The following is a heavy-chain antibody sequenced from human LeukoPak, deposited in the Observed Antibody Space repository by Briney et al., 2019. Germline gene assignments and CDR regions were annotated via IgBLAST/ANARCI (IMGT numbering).Heavy chain of an antibody. CDR2: IIPIFGTA. Sequence: ASVKVSCKASGGTFSSYAISWVRQAPGQGLEWMGRIIPIFGTANYAQKFQGRVTITTDESTSTAYMELSSLRSEDTAVYYCAREEGYYSGSYHLDYWGQGTLVTVSS. CDR3: AREEGYYSGSYHLDY. CDR1: GGTFSSYA. V-gene: IGHV1-69*05. D-gene: IGHD1-26*01. J-gene: IGHJ4*02.